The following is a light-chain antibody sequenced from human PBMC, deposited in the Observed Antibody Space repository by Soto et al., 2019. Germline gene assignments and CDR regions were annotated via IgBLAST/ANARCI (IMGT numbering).Light chain of an antibody. V-gene: IGKV1-9*01. CDR3: QQLNSYSSS. CDR2: AAS. CDR1: QGISSY. J-gene: IGKJ4*01. Sequence: DIQLTQSPSFLHASVGDRVTITCRASQGISSYFAWYQQKPGKAPELLIYAASTLQSGVPSRFSGSGAGTEFTLTSSGRQAEDCATYYGQQLNSYSSSFGGGTKVEIK.